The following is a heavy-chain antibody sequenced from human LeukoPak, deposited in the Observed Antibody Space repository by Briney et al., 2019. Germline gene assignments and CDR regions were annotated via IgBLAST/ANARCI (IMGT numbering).Heavy chain of an antibody. CDR2: IYPGDSDT. V-gene: IGHV5-51*01. CDR3: ARHEQYSSSWSYYFDY. CDR1: GYRFGSYW. Sequence: GESLKIPCKGSGYRFGSYWIGWVRQTPGKGLEWMGIIYPGDSDTKYSPSFQGQVTISVDKSISTAYLQWSSLKASDTAMYYCARHEQYSSSWSYYFDYXXXGTLVTVSS. D-gene: IGHD6-13*01. J-gene: IGHJ4*01.